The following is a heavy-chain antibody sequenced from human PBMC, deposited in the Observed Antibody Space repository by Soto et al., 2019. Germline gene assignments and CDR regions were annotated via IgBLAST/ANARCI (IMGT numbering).Heavy chain of an antibody. V-gene: IGHV1-69*13. CDR1: GGTFSSYA. CDR3: ARDRTLGRSFFDY. J-gene: IGHJ4*02. CDR2: IIPIFGTA. Sequence: SVKVSCKASGGTFSSYAISWVRQAPGQGLEWMGGIIPIFGTANYAQKFQGRVTITADESTSTAYMELSSLRSEDTAVYYCARDRTLGRSFFDYWGQGTLVTVSS.